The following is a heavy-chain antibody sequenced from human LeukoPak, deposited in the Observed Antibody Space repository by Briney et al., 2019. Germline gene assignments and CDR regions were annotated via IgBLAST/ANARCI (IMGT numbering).Heavy chain of an antibody. D-gene: IGHD5-24*01. V-gene: IGHV1-2*02. Sequence: ASVKVSCKASGYTFTGYYMHWVRQAPGQGLEWMGWINPNSGGTNYAQKFQGRVTMTRDTSISTAYMELSRLRSDDTAVYYCARAGVIGDGYKKAYYYMDVWGKGTTVTISS. CDR1: GYTFTGYY. CDR2: INPNSGGT. CDR3: ARAGVIGDGYKKAYYYMDV. J-gene: IGHJ6*03.